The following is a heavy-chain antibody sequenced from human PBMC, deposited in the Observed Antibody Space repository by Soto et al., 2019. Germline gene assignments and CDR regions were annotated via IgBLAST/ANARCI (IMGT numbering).Heavy chain of an antibody. Sequence: SETLSLTCTVSGGSISSGGYYWSWIRQHPGKGLEWIGYIYYSGSTYYNPSLKSRVTISVDTSKNQFSLKLSSVTAADTAVYYCASQQPFYGDYDYWGQGTLVTISS. V-gene: IGHV4-31*03. J-gene: IGHJ4*02. D-gene: IGHD4-17*01. CDR1: GGSISSGGYY. CDR2: IYYSGST. CDR3: ASQQPFYGDYDY.